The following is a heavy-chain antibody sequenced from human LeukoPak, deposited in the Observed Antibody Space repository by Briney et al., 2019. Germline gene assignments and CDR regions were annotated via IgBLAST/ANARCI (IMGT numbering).Heavy chain of an antibody. J-gene: IGHJ4*02. CDR1: GYTFTGYY. V-gene: IGHV1-2*02. CDR3: ARGSDSSSWYSPSDY. Sequence: ASVKVSCKASGYTFTGYYMHWVRQAPGQGLEWMGWINPNSGGTNYAQKFQGRATMNRDTSISTAYMELSRLRSDDTAVYYCARGSDSSSWYSPSDYWGQGTLVTVSS. CDR2: INPNSGGT. D-gene: IGHD6-13*01.